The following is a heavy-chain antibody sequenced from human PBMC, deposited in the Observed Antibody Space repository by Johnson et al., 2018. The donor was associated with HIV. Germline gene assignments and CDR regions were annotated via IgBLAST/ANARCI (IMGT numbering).Heavy chain of an antibody. J-gene: IGHJ3*02. CDR2: IGTAGDT. Sequence: EVQLVESGGGVVQPGRSLRLSCAASGFTFSSYPMHWVRQATGKGLEWVSAIGTAGDTYYPGSVKGRFTISRENAKNSLYLQMNSLRVEDTAVYYCARTRHYYEAFDIWGQGTMVTVSS. CDR3: ARTRHYYEAFDI. CDR1: GFTFSSYP. D-gene: IGHD3-10*01. V-gene: IGHV3-13*01.